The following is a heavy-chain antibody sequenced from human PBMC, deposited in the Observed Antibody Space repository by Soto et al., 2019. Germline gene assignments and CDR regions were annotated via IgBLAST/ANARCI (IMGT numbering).Heavy chain of an antibody. Sequence: PSQTLSLTCAISGDSVSSNSAAWNWIRQSPSRGLEWLGRTYYRSKWYNDYAVSVKSRITINPDTSKNQFSLQLNSVTPEDTAVYYCARDLFPKMGYSTAYYDFWSGYYPVADAFDIWGQGTMVTVSS. D-gene: IGHD3-3*01. CDR3: ARDLFPKMGYSTAYYDFWSGYYPVADAFDI. V-gene: IGHV6-1*01. CDR1: GDSVSSNSAA. CDR2: TYYRSKWYN. J-gene: IGHJ3*02.